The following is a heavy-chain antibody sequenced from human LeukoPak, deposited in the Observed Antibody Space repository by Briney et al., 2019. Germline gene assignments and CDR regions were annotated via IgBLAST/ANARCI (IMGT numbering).Heavy chain of an antibody. CDR2: ISGAGT. V-gene: IGHV3-23*01. J-gene: IGHJ1*01. CDR1: GFTFDDYA. CDR3: ARDPNGNYVGAFDFQR. Sequence: GGSLRLSCAASGFTFDDYAMHWVRQAPGRGLEWVSSISGAGTYYADSVKGRFSISRDNNKNTLYLQMSSLRAEDTAVYYCARDPNGNYVGAFDFQRWGQGTLVTVSS. D-gene: IGHD4-17*01.